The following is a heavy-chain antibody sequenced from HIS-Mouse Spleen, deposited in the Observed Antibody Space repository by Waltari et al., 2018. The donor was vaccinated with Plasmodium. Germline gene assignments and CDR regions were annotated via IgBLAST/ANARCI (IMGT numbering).Heavy chain of an antibody. J-gene: IGHJ5*02. Sequence: QVQLQESGPGLVKPSETLSLTCTVSGYSISSGYSWGWLRQPPGKGLEWIGSIYHSGSTYYNPSLKSRVTISVDTSKNQFSLKLSSVTAADTAVYYCARGVGYSSSWYWFDPWGQGTLVTVSS. CDR1: GYSISSGYS. CDR3: ARGVGYSSSWYWFDP. D-gene: IGHD6-13*01. CDR2: IYHSGST. V-gene: IGHV4-38-2*02.